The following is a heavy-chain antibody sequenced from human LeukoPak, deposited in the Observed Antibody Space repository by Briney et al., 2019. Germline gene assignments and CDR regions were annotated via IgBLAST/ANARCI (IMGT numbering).Heavy chain of an antibody. CDR1: GYTFSSYG. CDR3: ARRDILTGYPLIDY. J-gene: IGHJ4*02. Sequence: ASMKVSCKASGYTFSSYGITWVRQAPGQGLEWMGWINPNSGGTNYAQKFQGRVTMTRDTSISTAYMELSRLRSDDTAVYYCARRDILTGYPLIDYWGQGTLVTVSS. D-gene: IGHD3-9*01. V-gene: IGHV1-2*02. CDR2: INPNSGGT.